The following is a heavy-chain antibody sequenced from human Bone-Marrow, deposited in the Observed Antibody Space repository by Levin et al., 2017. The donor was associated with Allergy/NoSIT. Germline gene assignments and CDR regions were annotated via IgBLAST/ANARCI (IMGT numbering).Heavy chain of an antibody. J-gene: IGHJ4*02. Sequence: PGGSLRLSCTVSGGSISSYYWSWIRQPPGKGLEWIGYIYYSGSTNYNPSLKSRVTISVDTSKNQFSLKLSSVTAADTAVYYCARHNPSYYYDSSGYYPFDYWGQGTLVTVSS. CDR1: GGSISSYY. CDR2: IYYSGST. CDR3: ARHNPSYYYDSSGYYPFDY. D-gene: IGHD3-22*01. V-gene: IGHV4-59*01.